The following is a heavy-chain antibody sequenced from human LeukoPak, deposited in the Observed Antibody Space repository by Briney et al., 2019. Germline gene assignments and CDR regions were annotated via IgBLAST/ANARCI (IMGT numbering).Heavy chain of an antibody. J-gene: IGHJ6*02. CDR3: ARADSSSWYLVYYYGMDV. CDR1: GYTFTSYD. CDR2: MNPNSGNT. Sequence: ASVTVSCKASGYTFTSYDINWVRQATGQGLEWMGWMNPNSGNTGYAQKFQGRVTMTRNTSISTAYMELSSLRSEDTAVYYCARADSSSWYLVYYYGMDVWGQGTTVTVSS. D-gene: IGHD6-13*01. V-gene: IGHV1-8*01.